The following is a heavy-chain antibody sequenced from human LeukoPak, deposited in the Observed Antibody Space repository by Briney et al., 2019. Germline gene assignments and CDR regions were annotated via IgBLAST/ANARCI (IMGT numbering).Heavy chain of an antibody. CDR3: AKDRWGQQLVRNWFDP. CDR1: GFTFDDFA. J-gene: IGHJ5*02. CDR2: IKWNGGTT. D-gene: IGHD6-13*01. Sequence: PGGSLRLSCAASGFTFDDFAMSWVRQAPGKGLEWVSGIKWNGGTTDYADSVKGRFTISRDNAKNSLYLQMNSLRAEDTALYYCAKDRWGQQLVRNWFDPWGQGTLVTVSS. V-gene: IGHV3-20*04.